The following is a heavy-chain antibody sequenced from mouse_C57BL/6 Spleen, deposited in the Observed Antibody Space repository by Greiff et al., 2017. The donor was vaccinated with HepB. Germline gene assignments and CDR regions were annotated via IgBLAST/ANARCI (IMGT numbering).Heavy chain of an antibody. Sequence: QVQLQQPGAELVMPGASVKLSCKASGYTFTSYWMHWVKQRPGQGLEWIGEIDPSDSYTNYNQKFKGKSTLTVDKSSSTAYMQLSSLTSEDSAVYYSARSGDYDAWFAYWGEGTLVTVSA. V-gene: IGHV1-69*01. J-gene: IGHJ3*01. CDR3: ARSGDYDAWFAY. CDR1: GYTFTSYW. D-gene: IGHD2-4*01. CDR2: IDPSDSYT.